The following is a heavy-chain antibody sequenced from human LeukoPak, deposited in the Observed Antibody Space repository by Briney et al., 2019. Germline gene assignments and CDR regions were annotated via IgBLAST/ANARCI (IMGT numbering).Heavy chain of an antibody. V-gene: IGHV3-30*03. J-gene: IGHJ4*02. D-gene: IGHD6-13*01. CDR3: AVIAAAGPVGFDY. CDR2: ISYDGSNK. Sequence: GGSLRLSCAASGFTFSSYGMHWVRQAPGKGLEWVAVISYDGSNKYYADSVKGRFTISRDNSKNTLYLQMNSLRAEDTAVYYCAVIAAAGPVGFDYWGQGTLVTVSS. CDR1: GFTFSSYG.